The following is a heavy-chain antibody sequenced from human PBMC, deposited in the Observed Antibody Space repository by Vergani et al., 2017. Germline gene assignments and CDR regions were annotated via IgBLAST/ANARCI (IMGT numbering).Heavy chain of an antibody. CDR2: VDPEDGGT. J-gene: IGHJ6*02. CDR1: GYTFTDHY. CDR3: ATPQTLTTGCMEV. D-gene: IGHD4-17*01. Sequence: EVQLVQSGAEVKKPGATMKISCKVSGYTFTDHYMHWVKQAPGKGLEWMGLVDPEDGGTIYEEKFKGRVTIAADTSTDTAHLELSSLRSEDTAVYYCATPQTLTTGCMEVWGQGTTVIVSS. V-gene: IGHV1-69-2*01.